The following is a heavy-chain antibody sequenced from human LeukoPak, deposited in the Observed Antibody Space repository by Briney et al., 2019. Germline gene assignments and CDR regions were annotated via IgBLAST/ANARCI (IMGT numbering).Heavy chain of an antibody. V-gene: IGHV4-59*08. CDR3: ARQVYCSSTSCYRAGDLNWFDP. D-gene: IGHD2-2*02. CDR1: GGSISSYY. Sequence: SETLSLTCTVSGGSISSYYWSWIRQPPGKGLEWIGYIYYSGSTNYNPSLKSRVTISVDTSKNQFSLKLSSVTPADTAVYYCARQVYCSSTSCYRAGDLNWFDPWGQGTLVTVSS. CDR2: IYYSGST. J-gene: IGHJ5*02.